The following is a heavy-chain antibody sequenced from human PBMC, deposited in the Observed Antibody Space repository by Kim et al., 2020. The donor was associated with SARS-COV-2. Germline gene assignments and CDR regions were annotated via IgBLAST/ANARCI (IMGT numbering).Heavy chain of an antibody. Sequence: PCDSATRYSPSLHGQVTISADKSISTAYLQWSSLKASDTAMYYCARIGDYWGQGTLVTVSS. CDR3: ARIGDY. J-gene: IGHJ4*02. V-gene: IGHV5-51*01. CDR2: PCDSAT. D-gene: IGHD2-15*01.